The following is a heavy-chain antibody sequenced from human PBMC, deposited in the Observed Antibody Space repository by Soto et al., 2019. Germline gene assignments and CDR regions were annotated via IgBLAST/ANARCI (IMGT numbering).Heavy chain of an antibody. CDR3: ARAPGQQLVTPDY. CDR2: IYYSGST. CDR1: GGSISSYY. J-gene: IGHJ4*02. D-gene: IGHD6-13*01. V-gene: IGHV4-59*01. Sequence: SETLSLTCTVSGGSISSYYWSWIRQPPGKGLEWIGYIYYSGSTNYNPSLKSRVTISVDTSKNQFSLKLSSVTAADTAVYYCARAPGQQLVTPDYWGQGTLVTVSS.